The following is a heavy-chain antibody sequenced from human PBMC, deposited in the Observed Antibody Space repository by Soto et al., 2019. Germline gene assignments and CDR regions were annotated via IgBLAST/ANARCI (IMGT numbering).Heavy chain of an antibody. Sequence: PSETLSLTCAVSGGSISSSNWWSWVRQPPGTGLEWIGEIYHSGSTNYNPSLKSRGIISVDRSKNQFSLKLSSVTAADTAVYYCARDSGWYGNLDYWGQGTLVTVS. J-gene: IGHJ4*02. CDR1: GGSISSSNW. D-gene: IGHD6-19*01. V-gene: IGHV4-4*02. CDR2: IYHSGST. CDR3: ARDSGWYGNLDY.